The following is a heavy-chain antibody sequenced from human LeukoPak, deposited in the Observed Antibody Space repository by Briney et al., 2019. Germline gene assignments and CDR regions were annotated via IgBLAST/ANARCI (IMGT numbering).Heavy chain of an antibody. J-gene: IGHJ3*02. CDR1: GFTFSDYY. Sequence: PGGSLRLSCAASGFTFSDYYMSWIRQAPGKGLEWVSYISSSGSTIYYADSVKGRFTISRDNAKNSLYLQMNSLRAEDTAVYYCARGHQYSSSWYRVIGAFDIWGQGTMVTVSS. CDR2: ISSSGSTI. V-gene: IGHV3-11*01. CDR3: ARGHQYSSSWYRVIGAFDI. D-gene: IGHD6-13*01.